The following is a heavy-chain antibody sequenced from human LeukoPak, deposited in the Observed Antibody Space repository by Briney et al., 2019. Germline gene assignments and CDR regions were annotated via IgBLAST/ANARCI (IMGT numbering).Heavy chain of an antibody. CDR1: GFTFSSSW. CDR3: VRALTD. J-gene: IGHJ1*01. Sequence: GGSLRLSCAASGFTFSSSWMHWVHQVPGQGLVWVSYINGNGDITAYADSVKGRFTISRDNAKNTLYLQMSSLRVEDRAVYYCVRALTDWGQGTLVTVSS. CDR2: INGNGDIT. V-gene: IGHV3-74*03.